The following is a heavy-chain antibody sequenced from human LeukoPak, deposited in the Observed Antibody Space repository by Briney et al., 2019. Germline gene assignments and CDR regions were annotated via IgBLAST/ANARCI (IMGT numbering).Heavy chain of an antibody. D-gene: IGHD6-13*01. CDR3: ARYSSSWYTENYYYYYMDV. Sequence: PSETLSLTCAVYGGSFGGYYWGWMRQPPGKGLEWIGSIYYSGSTYYNPSLKSRVTISVDTSKNQFSLKLSSVTAADTAVYSCARYSSSWYTENYYYYYMDVWGKGTTVTVSS. CDR2: IYYSGST. CDR1: GGSFGGYY. V-gene: IGHV4-39*01. J-gene: IGHJ6*03.